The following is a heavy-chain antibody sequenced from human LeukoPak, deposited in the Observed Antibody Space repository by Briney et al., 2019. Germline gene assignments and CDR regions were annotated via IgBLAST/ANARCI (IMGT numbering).Heavy chain of an antibody. Sequence: PGGSLRLSCAASGFTVSSNYMSWVRQAPGKGLEWVSVIYSGGSTYYADSVKGRFTISRDNSKNTLYLQMNSLRAEDTAVYYCARVDVDTAIHFDYWGQGTLVTVSS. CDR2: IYSGGST. CDR3: ARVDVDTAIHFDY. D-gene: IGHD5-18*01. V-gene: IGHV3-53*01. J-gene: IGHJ4*02. CDR1: GFTVSSNY.